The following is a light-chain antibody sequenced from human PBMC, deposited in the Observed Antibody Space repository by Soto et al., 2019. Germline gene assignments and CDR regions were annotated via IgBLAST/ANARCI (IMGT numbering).Light chain of an antibody. Sequence: IVLTQSPGTLSLSPGERATLSCRASQSVSSSYLAWYQQKNGQAPRLLIYGASSRATGIPDMFSCSGSGTDFTLTISRPEPEDFAVYYCQQYRTFGQGTKLDIK. CDR2: GAS. J-gene: IGKJ1*01. CDR3: QQYRT. CDR1: QSVSSSY. V-gene: IGKV3-20*01.